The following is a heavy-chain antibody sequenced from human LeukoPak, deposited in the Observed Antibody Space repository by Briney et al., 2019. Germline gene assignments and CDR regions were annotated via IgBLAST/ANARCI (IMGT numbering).Heavy chain of an antibody. Sequence: PSETLSLTCTVSGGSISGTTFYWGWIRQPPGKGLQWIGSIYYSGNTYYNPSLKSRVTISVDTSKNQFSLTLNSVTAADTAVYYCATLLSAPRDSWGQGTLVTVSS. D-gene: IGHD3-10*01. CDR1: GGSISGTTFY. V-gene: IGHV4-39*01. CDR3: ATLLSAPRDS. CDR2: IYYSGNT. J-gene: IGHJ4*02.